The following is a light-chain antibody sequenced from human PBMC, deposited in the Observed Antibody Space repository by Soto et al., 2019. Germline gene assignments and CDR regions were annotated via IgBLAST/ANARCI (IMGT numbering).Light chain of an antibody. CDR3: GSYSSSSTMYV. Sequence: QSALTQPASVSWSPGQSITISCTGTSSDIGAYNYVSWYQQYPGKGPKLIIYDVDHRPSGVSNRFSGSKSANTASLTLSGLQAEDEADYYCGSYSSSSTMYVFGTGTKLTVL. CDR2: DVD. V-gene: IGLV2-14*03. CDR1: SSDIGAYNY. J-gene: IGLJ1*01.